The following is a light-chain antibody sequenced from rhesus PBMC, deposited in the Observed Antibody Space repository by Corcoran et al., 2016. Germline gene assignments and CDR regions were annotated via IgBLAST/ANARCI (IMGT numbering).Light chain of an antibody. V-gene: IGKV1-22*01. CDR1: QSISSW. J-gene: IGKJ1*01. CDR2: KAS. CDR3: LQYSSSPWT. Sequence: DIQMTQSPSSLSASVGDTVTITCRASQSISSWLDWYQQKPGKAPKLLIYKASSLQSGVPARFSGNGSGTDFTLTISSLQPEDFATYYWLQYSSSPWTFGQGTKVEIK.